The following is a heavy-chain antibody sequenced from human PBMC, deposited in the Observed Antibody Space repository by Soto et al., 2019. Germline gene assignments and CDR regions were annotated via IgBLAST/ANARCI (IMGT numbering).Heavy chain of an antibody. CDR2: INSDGSST. J-gene: IGHJ6*02. CDR3: AVHNYYDSSGYYLNYYYYGMDV. V-gene: IGHV3-74*01. Sequence: GGSLRLSCAASGFTFSSYWMHWVRQAPGKXLVWVSRINSDGSSTSYADSVKGRFTISRDNAKNTLYLQMNSLRAEDTAVYYCAVHNYYDSSGYYLNYYYYGMDVWGQGTTVTVSS. CDR1: GFTFSSYW. D-gene: IGHD3-22*01.